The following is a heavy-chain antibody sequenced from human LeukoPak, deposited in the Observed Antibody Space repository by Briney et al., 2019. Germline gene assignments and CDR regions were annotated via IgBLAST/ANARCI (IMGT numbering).Heavy chain of an antibody. D-gene: IGHD6-19*01. Sequence: PGGSLRLSCAASGFTFSSYDMHWVRQATGKGLEWVSAICTGGNTYYSDSVKGRFTISRENAKHSLYLQMNSLRGGDTAVYYCARGGVDSGLYSWQIWGQGNLVTVSS. CDR2: ICTGGNT. J-gene: IGHJ4*02. V-gene: IGHV3-13*01. CDR1: GFTFSSYD. CDR3: ARGGVDSGLYSWQI.